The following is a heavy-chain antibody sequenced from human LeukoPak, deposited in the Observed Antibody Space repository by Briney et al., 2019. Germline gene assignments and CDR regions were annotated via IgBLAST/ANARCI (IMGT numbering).Heavy chain of an antibody. CDR2: INYSGST. CDR1: GGSMSSYY. Sequence: SETLSLTCTVSGGSMSSYYWSWIRQPPGKGLEWIGYINYSGSTNYNPSLKSRVTMSVDTSKNQFSLKLSSVTAADTAMYYCAREGLEDYVYCDHWGQGSLVTVSS. D-gene: IGHD4-17*01. J-gene: IGHJ4*02. V-gene: IGHV4-59*01. CDR3: AREGLEDYVYCDH.